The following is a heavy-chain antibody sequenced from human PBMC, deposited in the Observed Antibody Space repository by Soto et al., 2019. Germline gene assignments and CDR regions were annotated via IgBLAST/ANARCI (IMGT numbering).Heavy chain of an antibody. D-gene: IGHD6-13*01. Sequence: EVQLVESGGGLVQPGGSLRRSCAASGLTFSSYDMHWVRQATGKGLEWVSAIGTAGDTYYPGSVKGRFTISRENAKNSLYLQMNSLRAGDTAVYYCARGKGQLDPFDYWGQGTLVTVSS. CDR3: ARGKGQLDPFDY. V-gene: IGHV3-13*04. CDR2: IGTAGDT. CDR1: GLTFSSYD. J-gene: IGHJ4*02.